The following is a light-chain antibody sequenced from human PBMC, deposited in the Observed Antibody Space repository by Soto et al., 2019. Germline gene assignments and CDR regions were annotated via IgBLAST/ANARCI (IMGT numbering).Light chain of an antibody. CDR3: QHRANWPLT. Sequence: EIVLTQSPATLSFSPGEIATLSCRASQSLSRSLAWYQQKPGQAPRLLIYDASNRATGIPARFSGSGSGTDFTLTISSLEPEDFALYYCQHRANWPLTFGGGTKVDIK. CDR2: DAS. CDR1: QSLSRS. J-gene: IGKJ4*01. V-gene: IGKV3-11*01.